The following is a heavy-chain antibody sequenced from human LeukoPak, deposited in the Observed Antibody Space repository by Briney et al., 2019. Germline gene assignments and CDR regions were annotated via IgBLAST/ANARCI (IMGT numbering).Heavy chain of an antibody. Sequence: ASVKVSCKASGYTVTSYGISWVRQAPGQGLEWMGWISAYNGNTNYAQKLQGRVTMTTDTSTSTAYMELRSLRSDDTAVYYCARSRKGYGDYVRAEYFQHWGQGTLVTVSS. CDR2: ISAYNGNT. J-gene: IGHJ1*01. D-gene: IGHD4-17*01. CDR1: GYTVTSYG. CDR3: ARSRKGYGDYVRAEYFQH. V-gene: IGHV1-18*01.